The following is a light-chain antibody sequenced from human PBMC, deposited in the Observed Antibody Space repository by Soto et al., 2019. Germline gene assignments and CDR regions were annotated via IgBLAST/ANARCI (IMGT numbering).Light chain of an antibody. CDR1: SSDVGGYKY. Sequence: QSALSQPASVSGSPGQSITISCTGTSSDVGGYKYVSWYRQHPGKAPKLMIYEVSNRPSGVSNRFSGSKSGNTASLTISGLQAEDEADYYCCSYAGTSTWVFGGGTKLTVL. CDR2: EVS. J-gene: IGLJ3*02. CDR3: CSYAGTSTWV. V-gene: IGLV2-23*02.